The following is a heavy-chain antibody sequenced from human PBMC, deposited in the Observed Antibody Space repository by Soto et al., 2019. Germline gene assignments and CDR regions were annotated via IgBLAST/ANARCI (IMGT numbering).Heavy chain of an antibody. V-gene: IGHV4-61*08. CDR2: VSYTGTT. Sequence: SETLSLTCTVSGGSINSGAHYWSWLRQHPGKGLEWIGHVSYTGTTNYNPSLKSRLSISVDMSSHRFSLRLTSLTAADTAIYYCAKAISGYNAPLDHWGQGTRVTVSS. D-gene: IGHD5-12*01. CDR3: AKAISGYNAPLDH. J-gene: IGHJ4*02. CDR1: GGSINSGAHY.